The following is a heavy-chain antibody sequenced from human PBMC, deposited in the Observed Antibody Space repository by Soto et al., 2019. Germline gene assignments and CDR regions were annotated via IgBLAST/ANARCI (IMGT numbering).Heavy chain of an antibody. J-gene: IGHJ4*02. CDR3: AKVRKYCCGDCAGYFDY. Sequence: PGGSLRLSCGASGFTFSSYAMSWVRQAPGKGLEWVSAISVSGGSTYYADSVKGRFTISRDNSKNTLYLQMNSRRAEDTAVYYCAKVRKYCCGDCAGYFDYWGQGTLVTVSS. V-gene: IGHV3-23*01. D-gene: IGHD2-21*02. CDR2: ISVSGGST. CDR1: GFTFSSYA.